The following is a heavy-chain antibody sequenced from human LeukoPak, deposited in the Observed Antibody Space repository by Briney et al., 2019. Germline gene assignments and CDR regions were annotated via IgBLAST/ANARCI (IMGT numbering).Heavy chain of an antibody. CDR1: GFTFTSYS. V-gene: IGHV3-23*01. CDR3: AKSPFPERINWFDP. J-gene: IGHJ5*02. CDR2: ISGGGGST. Sequence: LPGGSLRLSCAASGFTFTSYSMNWVRQAPGKGLEWVSTISGGGGSTYYADSVKGRFTISRDNSKNTLYLQMNSLRAEDTAVYYCAKSPFPERINWFDPWGQGTLVIVSS. D-gene: IGHD2/OR15-2a*01.